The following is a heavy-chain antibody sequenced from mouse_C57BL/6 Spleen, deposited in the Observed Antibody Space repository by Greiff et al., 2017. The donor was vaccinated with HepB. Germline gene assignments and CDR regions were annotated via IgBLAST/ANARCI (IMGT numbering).Heavy chain of an antibody. CDR2: IDPSDSYT. CDR1: GYTFTSYW. CDR3: ARGAYGNYRYFDV. V-gene: IGHV1-50*01. Sequence: VQLQQPGAELVKPGASVKLSCKASGYTFTSYWMQWVKQRPGQGLEWIGEIDPSDSYTNYNQKFKGKATLTVDTSSSTAYMQLSSLTSEDSAVYYCARGAYGNYRYFDVWGTGTTVTVSS. D-gene: IGHD2-1*01. J-gene: IGHJ1*03.